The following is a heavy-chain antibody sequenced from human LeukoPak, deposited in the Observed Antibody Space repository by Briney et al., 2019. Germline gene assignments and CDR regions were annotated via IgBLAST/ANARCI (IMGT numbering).Heavy chain of an antibody. CDR2: VSTNDGNT. J-gene: IGHJ4*02. CDR1: GYTFTNYH. CDR3: TRAPPGMTMMTDY. Sequence: GASVKVSCKASGYTFTNYHIAWVRQAPGQGLEWMGWVSTNDGNTVYAQRLQGRVTMTTDTSTSVAYMELRSLTSDDTAVYYCTRAPPGMTMMTDYWGLGTLVTVSS. V-gene: IGHV1-18*01. D-gene: IGHD3-22*01.